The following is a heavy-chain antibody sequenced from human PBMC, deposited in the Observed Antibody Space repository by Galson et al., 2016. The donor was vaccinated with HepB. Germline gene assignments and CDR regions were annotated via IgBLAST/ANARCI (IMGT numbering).Heavy chain of an antibody. CDR3: ARDPGSSTWKNYFDY. CDR1: GFTFNTYG. V-gene: IGHV3-33*01. D-gene: IGHD6-13*01. Sequence: SLRLSCAASGFTFNTYGMHWVRQSPDKGLEWLAVLWYDEITNYYADSVKGRFTVSRYNSKNTLYLQMNNLRAEDTAVYFCARDPGSSTWKNYFDYWGQGTRVTVSS. J-gene: IGHJ4*02. CDR2: LWYDEITN.